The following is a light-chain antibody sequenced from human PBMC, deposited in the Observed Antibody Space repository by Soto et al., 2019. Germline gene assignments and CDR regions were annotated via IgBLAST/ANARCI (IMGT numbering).Light chain of an antibody. CDR3: SSYTSTSSYV. Sequence: QSVLTQPASVSGSPGQSITVSCTGTSSDVGGYNSVSWYHQHPGKPPKLIIYEVSNRPSGVSDRLSGSKSGNTASLTISGLQAEDEADYYCSSYTSTSSYVFATGTKVTVL. CDR2: EVS. CDR1: SSDVGGYNS. J-gene: IGLJ1*01. V-gene: IGLV2-14*03.